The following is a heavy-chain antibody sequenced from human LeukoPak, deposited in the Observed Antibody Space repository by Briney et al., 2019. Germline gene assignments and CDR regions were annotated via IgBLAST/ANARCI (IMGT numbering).Heavy chain of an antibody. CDR2: IRSKTYGGTT. CDR1: GFTFGDYA. V-gene: IGHV3-49*04. CDR3: IREAWYGSGSYYDKVFDY. D-gene: IGHD3-10*01. J-gene: IGHJ4*02. Sequence: PGRSLTLSCTASGFTFGDYAMSWVRQAAGKGLEWVGFIRSKTYGGTTEYAASVKGRFTISRDDSRSIAYLQMNSLKTEDTAVYYCIREAWYGSGSYYDKVFDYWGQGTLVTVSS.